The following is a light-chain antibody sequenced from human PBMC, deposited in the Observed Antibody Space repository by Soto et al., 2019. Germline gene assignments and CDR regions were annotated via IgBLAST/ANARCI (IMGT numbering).Light chain of an antibody. V-gene: IGKV3-20*01. CDR2: GAS. Sequence: EIVLTQSPGTLSLSPGGRGTLSCRDSQSVSNNYLACYQQKPGPAPRLLIYGASNRATGTPDRFSGSGSGTDFTLTISRLEPEDLAVYYCQQYGTSGTFGQGTKVDIK. CDR1: QSVSNNY. CDR3: QQYGTSGT. J-gene: IGKJ1*01.